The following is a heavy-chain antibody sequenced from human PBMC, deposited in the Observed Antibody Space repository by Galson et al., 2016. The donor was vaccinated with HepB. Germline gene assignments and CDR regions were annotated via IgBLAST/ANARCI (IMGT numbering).Heavy chain of an antibody. CDR1: GFTFSSYW. J-gene: IGHJ4*02. Sequence: SLRLSCAASGFTFSSYWMSWVRQAPGKGLEWVVNTNVDGSEEYYVDSVRGRFTISRDNAKNSMYLQMNSLRVEDMAVYYCARDDYRVFGHLGQGTLVTVSS. CDR2: TNVDGSEE. CDR3: ARDDYRVFGH. D-gene: IGHD4-11*01. V-gene: IGHV3-7*05.